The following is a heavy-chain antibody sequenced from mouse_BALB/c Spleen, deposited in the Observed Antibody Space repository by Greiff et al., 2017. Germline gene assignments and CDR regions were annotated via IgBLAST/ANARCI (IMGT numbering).Heavy chain of an antibody. CDR3: ARHGARDGNYVDY. D-gene: IGHD2-1*01. J-gene: IGHJ2*01. CDR1: GFTFSSYA. CDR2: ISSGGSYT. Sequence: EVMLVESGGGLVKPGGSLKLSCAASGFTFSSYAMSWVRQTPEKRLEWVATISSGGSYTYYPDSVKGRFTISRDNAKNTLYLQMSSLRSEDTAMYYCARHGARDGNYVDYWGQGTTLTVSS. V-gene: IGHV5-9-3*01.